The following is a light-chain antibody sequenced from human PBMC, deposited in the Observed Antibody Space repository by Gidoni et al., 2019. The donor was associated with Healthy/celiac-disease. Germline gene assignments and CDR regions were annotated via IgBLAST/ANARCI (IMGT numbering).Light chain of an antibody. CDR3: QQRSNWPPRLT. V-gene: IGKV3-11*01. J-gene: IGKJ4*01. CDR2: DAS. Sequence: EIVLTQSPATLSLYPGERATLSCRASQSVSSYLAWYQQKPGQAPRLLIYDASNRATGIPARFSGSGSGTDFTLTISSLEPEDFAVYYCQQRSNWPPRLTFGGXTKVEIK. CDR1: QSVSSY.